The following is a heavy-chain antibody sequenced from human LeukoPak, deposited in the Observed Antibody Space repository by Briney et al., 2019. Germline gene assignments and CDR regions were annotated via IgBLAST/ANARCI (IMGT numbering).Heavy chain of an antibody. V-gene: IGHV3-64D*06. J-gene: IGHJ4*02. CDR3: VKDLLAVAGTSNY. Sequence: PGRSLRLSCSASGFTFSSYAMHWVRQAPGKGLEYVSAISSNGGSTYYADSVKGRFTISRDNSKNTLYLQMSSLRAEDTAVYYCVKDLLAVAGTSNYWGQGTLVTVSS. D-gene: IGHD6-19*01. CDR1: GFTFSSYA. CDR2: ISSNGGST.